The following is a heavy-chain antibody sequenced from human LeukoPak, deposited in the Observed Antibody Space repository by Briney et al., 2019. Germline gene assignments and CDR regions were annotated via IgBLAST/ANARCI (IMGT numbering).Heavy chain of an antibody. Sequence: GGSLRLSCAASGFTLRNYAMSWVRQAPGKGLEWVSYISISGTPIHYADSVKGRFTISRDDAKNSLFLQMNSLRAEDTAVYYCAREKTACGGDCYDSWGQGTLVTVSS. CDR1: GFTLRNYA. V-gene: IGHV3-48*03. CDR2: ISISGTPI. J-gene: IGHJ4*02. CDR3: AREKTACGGDCYDS. D-gene: IGHD2-21*01.